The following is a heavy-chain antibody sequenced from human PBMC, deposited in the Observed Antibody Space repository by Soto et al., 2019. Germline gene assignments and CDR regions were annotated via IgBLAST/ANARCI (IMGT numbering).Heavy chain of an antibody. V-gene: IGHV1-18*04. CDR3: AREGIIGLFNAYDH. CDR2: ISTHHGNT. D-gene: IGHD3-3*01. J-gene: IGHJ3*01. CDR1: VFTSSG. Sequence: QAQLVQSGAEVKKPGASVKVSCKDSVFTSSGIRWVRQAPGQRLEWLGWISTHHGNTIYAQKFQGRVIMTMDTSTTTVYVELGRRRPDGTAVYLRAREGIIGLFNAYDHWGQGTMVTVSS.